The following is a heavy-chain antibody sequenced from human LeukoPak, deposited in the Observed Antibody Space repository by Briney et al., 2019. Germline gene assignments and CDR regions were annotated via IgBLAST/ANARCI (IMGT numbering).Heavy chain of an antibody. J-gene: IGHJ4*02. Sequence: GGSLRLSCAASGFSVSNNYVSWVRQAPGKGLEWVSSINSIGSYIYYADSLKGRFTISRDNAKNSLYLQMNTLRAEDTAVYYCAREGSTDFWSAYSVYYFDYWGQGTLVTVSS. D-gene: IGHD3-3*01. CDR2: INSIGSYI. CDR3: AREGSTDFWSAYSVYYFDY. V-gene: IGHV3-21*01. CDR1: GFSVSNNY.